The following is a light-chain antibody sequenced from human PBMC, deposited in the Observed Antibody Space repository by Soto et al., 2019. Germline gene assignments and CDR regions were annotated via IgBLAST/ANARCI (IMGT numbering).Light chain of an antibody. CDR1: QSVSSN. Sequence: EIVMTQSPATLSVSPGERATLSCRASQSVSSNLAWYQQKPGQAPRLLIYGASTRATGIPARFSGSGSGTEFTLIISGLQSEDFAVYYCQQYNNWPLTFGQGTKLEIK. CDR2: GAS. V-gene: IGKV3-15*01. J-gene: IGKJ2*01. CDR3: QQYNNWPLT.